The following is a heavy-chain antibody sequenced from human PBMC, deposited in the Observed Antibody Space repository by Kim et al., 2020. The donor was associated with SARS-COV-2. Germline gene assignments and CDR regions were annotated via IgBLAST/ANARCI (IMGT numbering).Heavy chain of an antibody. CDR3: TRERCGGNCYSSFYYTDV. V-gene: IGHV3-49*03. D-gene: IGHD2-21*01. CDR1: GFTFGDYA. CDR2: FRSEAYGGTV. J-gene: IGHJ6*03. Sequence: GGSLRLSCTTSGFTFGDYAMGWFRQAPGKGLEWVAFFRSEAYGGTVEYAASVKDRFIMSRDDSTSSAYLQMNSLETQDTAVYYCTRERCGGNCYSSFYYTDVWGEGTTVTVS.